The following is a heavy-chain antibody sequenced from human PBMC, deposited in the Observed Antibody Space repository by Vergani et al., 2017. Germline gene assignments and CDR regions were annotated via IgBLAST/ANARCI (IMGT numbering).Heavy chain of an antibody. V-gene: IGHV3-30*02. D-gene: IGHD6-13*01. CDR2: IRYDGSNK. CDR1: GFTFSSYG. CDR3: AKDGEYSSSWYSPWILTD. Sequence: QVQLVESGGGVVQPGGSLRLSCAASGFTFSSYGMHWVRQAPGKGLGWVAFIRYDGSNKYYADSVKGRFTISRDNSKNTLYLQMNSLRAEDTAVYYCAKDGEYSSSWYSPWILTDWGQGTLVTVSS. J-gene: IGHJ4*02.